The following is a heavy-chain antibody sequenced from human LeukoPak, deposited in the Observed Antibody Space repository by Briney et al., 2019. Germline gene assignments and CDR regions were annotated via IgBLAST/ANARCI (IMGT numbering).Heavy chain of an antibody. V-gene: IGHV5-51*01. CDR3: ARQHALGPNIGDYVDY. CDR2: IYPGDSDT. D-gene: IGHD2/OR15-2a*01. J-gene: IGHJ4*02. Sequence: GVSLKISYKGSGYGFTSYWIWWVRRMPGKGLLWMGIIYPGDSDTRYSPSFQGQVTISADKSISTAYLQWSSLKASDTAMYYCARQHALGPNIGDYVDYWGQGTLVTVSS. CDR1: GYGFTSYW.